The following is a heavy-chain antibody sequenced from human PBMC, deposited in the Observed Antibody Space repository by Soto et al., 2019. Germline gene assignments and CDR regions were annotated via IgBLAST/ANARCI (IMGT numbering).Heavy chain of an antibody. J-gene: IGHJ6*02. Sequence: SQTLSLTCAISGDSVSSNSAAWNWIRQSPSRGLEWLGRTYYRSKWYNDYAVSVKSRITINPDTSKNQFSLKLSSVTAADTAVYYCASRPSYSSSWYRSYYGMDVWGQGTTVTVSS. CDR2: TYYRSKWYN. V-gene: IGHV6-1*01. CDR1: GDSVSSNSAA. D-gene: IGHD6-13*01. CDR3: ASRPSYSSSWYRSYYGMDV.